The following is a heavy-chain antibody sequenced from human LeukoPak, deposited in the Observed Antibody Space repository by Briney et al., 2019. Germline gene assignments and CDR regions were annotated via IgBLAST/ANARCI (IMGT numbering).Heavy chain of an antibody. J-gene: IGHJ4*02. CDR2: ISVFNGDT. V-gene: IGHV1-18*01. Sequence: ASAKVSCTASGYSFSTYAISWVRQAPGQGLEWIGWISVFNGDTKYGQKFQGRVTMTTDASSNTAYMDLRSLRSDDTAVYYCARVRSIVVAPAAPLDYWGQGTPVIVSS. CDR3: ARVRSIVVAPAAPLDY. CDR1: GYSFSTYA. D-gene: IGHD2-2*01.